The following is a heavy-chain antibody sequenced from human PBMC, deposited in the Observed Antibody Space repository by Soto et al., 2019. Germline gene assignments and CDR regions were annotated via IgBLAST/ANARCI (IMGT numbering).Heavy chain of an antibody. J-gene: IGHJ6*03. CDR3: ARGGYYYGSGRSYYYYYMDV. CDR1: GYTFTSYA. CDR2: INAGNGNT. V-gene: IGHV1-3*01. D-gene: IGHD3-10*01. Sequence: ASVKVSCKASGYTFTSYAMHWVRQAPGQRLEWMGWINAGNGNTKYSQKFQGRVTITRDTSASTAYMELSSLRSEDTAVYYCARGGYYYGSGRSYYYYYMDVWGKGNTVTVSS.